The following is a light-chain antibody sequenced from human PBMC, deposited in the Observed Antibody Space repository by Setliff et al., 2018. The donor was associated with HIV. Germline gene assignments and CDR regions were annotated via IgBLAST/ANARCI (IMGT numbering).Light chain of an antibody. CDR3: QVWDSDSDHFV. V-gene: IGLV3-21*04. Sequence: SYELTQPPSVSVAPGKTATITCGGDNIGRKTVHWYQQRPGQAPVSVIFHDNDRPSGVPERFSGSNSGNTATLTISGVEVGDEADYYCQVWDSDSDHFVFGIGTKV. CDR2: HDN. CDR1: NIGRKT. J-gene: IGLJ1*01.